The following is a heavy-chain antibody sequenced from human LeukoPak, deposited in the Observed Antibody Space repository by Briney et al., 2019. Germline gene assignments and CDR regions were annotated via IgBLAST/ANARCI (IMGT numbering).Heavy chain of an antibody. Sequence: GGSLRLSCAASGFTFSSYSMNWVRQPPGKGLEWVSSISSSGSYIYYTDSVKGRFSISRDSAKNSLYLQMNSLRAEDTAVYYCARGPQFCSGGSCYGYYFDYWGQGTLVTVSS. V-gene: IGHV3-21*01. CDR2: ISSSGSYI. CDR3: ARGPQFCSGGSCYGYYFDY. J-gene: IGHJ4*02. CDR1: GFTFSSYS. D-gene: IGHD2-15*01.